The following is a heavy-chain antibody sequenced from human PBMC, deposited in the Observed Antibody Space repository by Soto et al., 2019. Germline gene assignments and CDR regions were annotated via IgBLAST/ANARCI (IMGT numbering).Heavy chain of an antibody. CDR2: ISSSSSTI. Sequence: GGSLRLSCAASGFTFSSYSMNWVRQAPGKGLEWVSYISSSSSTIYYADSVKGRFTISRDNAKNSLYLQMNSLRDEDTAVYYCARDRGIVVVPAANTGPYYYYGMDVWGQGTTVTVSS. D-gene: IGHD2-2*01. J-gene: IGHJ6*02. CDR1: GFTFSSYS. CDR3: ARDRGIVVVPAANTGPYYYYGMDV. V-gene: IGHV3-48*02.